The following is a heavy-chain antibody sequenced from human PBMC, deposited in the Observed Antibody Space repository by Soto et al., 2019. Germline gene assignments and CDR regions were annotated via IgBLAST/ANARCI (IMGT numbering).Heavy chain of an antibody. CDR2: INPSGGST. CDR3: ARDETTYYYDSSAYGSYYFDY. J-gene: IGHJ4*02. CDR1: GYTFTSYY. V-gene: IGHV1-46*01. D-gene: IGHD3-22*01. Sequence: ASVKVSCKASGYTFTSYYMHWVRQAPGQGLEWMGIINPSGGSTSYAQKFQGRVTMTRDTSTSTVYMELSSLRSEDTAVYYCARDETTYYYDSSAYGSYYFDYWGQGTLVTVSS.